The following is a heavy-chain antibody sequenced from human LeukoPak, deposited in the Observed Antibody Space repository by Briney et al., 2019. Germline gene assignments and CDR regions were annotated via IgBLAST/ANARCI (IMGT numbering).Heavy chain of an antibody. CDR2: IYYSGST. Sequence: SETLSVTCPVAAGSISSYYWSWIRQPPGKGLEWIGYIYYSGSTNYNPSLKSRVTISVDTSKNQFSLKLSSVTAADTAVYYCARSVRSQQDAFDIWGQGTMVTVSS. CDR1: AGSISSYY. CDR3: ARSVRSQQDAFDI. V-gene: IGHV4-59*01. J-gene: IGHJ3*02.